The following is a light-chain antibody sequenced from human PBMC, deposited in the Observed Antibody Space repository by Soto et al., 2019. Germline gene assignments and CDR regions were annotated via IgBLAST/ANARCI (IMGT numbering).Light chain of an antibody. J-gene: IGLJ2*01. CDR1: NSDVGGYNY. V-gene: IGLV2-8*01. CDR3: SSYTGSNNPVV. CDR2: EVS. Sequence: QSALTQPPSASGSPGQSVTISCTGTNSDVGGYNYVSWYQQHPGKAPRLMIYEVSKRPSGVPDRFSGSKSDNTASLTVSGLQAEDEADYYCSSYTGSNNPVVFGGGTKLTVL.